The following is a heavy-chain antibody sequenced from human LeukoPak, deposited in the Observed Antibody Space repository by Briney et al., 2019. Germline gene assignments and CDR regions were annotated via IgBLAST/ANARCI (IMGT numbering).Heavy chain of an antibody. D-gene: IGHD3-10*01. Sequence: ASVKVSCKASGGTFSSYAISWVRQAPGQGLEWMGRIIPIFGTANYAQKFQGRVTITTDESTSTAYMELSSLRSEDTAVYYCARGVAPTGGSDHWGQGTLVTVSS. V-gene: IGHV1-69*05. CDR3: ARGVAPTGGSDH. CDR2: IIPIFGTA. CDR1: GGTFSSYA. J-gene: IGHJ4*02.